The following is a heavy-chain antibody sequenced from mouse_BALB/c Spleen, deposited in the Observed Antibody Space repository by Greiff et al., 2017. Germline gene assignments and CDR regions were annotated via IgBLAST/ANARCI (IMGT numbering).Heavy chain of an antibody. J-gene: IGHJ1*01. CDR3: ARRRGYDGSYSYFAV. CDR1: GFNIKDTY. D-gene: IGHD2-3*01. CDR2: IDPANGNT. V-gene: IGHV14-3*02. Sequence: EVQLQQSGAELVKPGASVKLSCTASGFNIKDTYMHWVKQRPEQGLEWIGRIDPANGNTKYDPKFQGKSTITADTSSNTAYLQLSSLTSEDTAVYYCARRRGYDGSYSYFAVWGEGTPVTVSA.